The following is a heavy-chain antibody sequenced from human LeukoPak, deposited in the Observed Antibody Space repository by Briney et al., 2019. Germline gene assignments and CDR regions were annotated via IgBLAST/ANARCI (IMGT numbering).Heavy chain of an antibody. CDR1: GGSFSGYY. Sequence: PSETLSLTCAVYGGSFSGYYWSWIRQAPGKGLEWVSAISGSGGSTYYADSVKGRFTISRDNSRDTLYLQMNSLRAEDTAVYYCAKGYYDYVWGSYYFDYWGQGTLVTVSS. D-gene: IGHD3-16*01. V-gene: IGHV3-23*01. CDR2: ISGSGGST. CDR3: AKGYYDYVWGSYYFDY. J-gene: IGHJ4*02.